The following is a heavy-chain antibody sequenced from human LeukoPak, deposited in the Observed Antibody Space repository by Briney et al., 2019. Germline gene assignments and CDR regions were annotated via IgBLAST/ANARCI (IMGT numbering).Heavy chain of an antibody. D-gene: IGHD4-17*01. V-gene: IGHV3-74*01. CDR1: GFTFSSYW. CDR2: INSDGSST. J-gene: IGHJ4*02. CDR3: AREGPFYGDYIEAYFDY. Sequence: GGSLRLSCAASGFTFSSYWRHWVRQAPGKGLVWVGRINSDGSSTIYADSVKGRFTISRDTAKNTLYLQMNSLRAEDTAVYYCAREGPFYGDYIEAYFDYWGQGTLVTVSS.